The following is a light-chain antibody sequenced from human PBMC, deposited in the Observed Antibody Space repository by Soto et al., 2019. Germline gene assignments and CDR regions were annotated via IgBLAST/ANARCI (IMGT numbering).Light chain of an antibody. J-gene: IGKJ4*01. CDR1: QSVGSD. V-gene: IGKV3D-15*01. CDR2: DIF. Sequence: EIVLTQSPATLSVSPGERATLSCRASQSVGSDLAWSQQKPGQAPRLVIYDIFTSATGVPTRISGSGSGTEFTLTISSLQSEDVAVYYCQQYNSWPLTFGGGTKVDIK. CDR3: QQYNSWPLT.